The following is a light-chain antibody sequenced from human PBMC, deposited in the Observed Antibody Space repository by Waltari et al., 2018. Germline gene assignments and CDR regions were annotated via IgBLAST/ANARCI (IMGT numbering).Light chain of an antibody. CDR2: GQD. Sequence: SSALTRAPTVSVALCQTVRTTSQGDSLSRYSASWYQQRPGQSPVLFFYGQDNRPSGIPDRFSGSTSGDTATLTITGTQAEDEADYYCLSRDISSTRFFGGGTRLTV. J-gene: IGLJ2*01. CDR3: LSRDISSTRF. V-gene: IGLV3-19*01. CDR1: SLSRYS.